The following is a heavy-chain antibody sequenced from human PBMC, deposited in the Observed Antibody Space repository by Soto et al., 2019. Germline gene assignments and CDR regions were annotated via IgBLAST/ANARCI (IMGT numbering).Heavy chain of an antibody. Sequence: QVQLVQSGAEVKKPGASVKVSCRASGYTFTNFGVTWVRRAPGQGLEWMGWINTGNGKTKYSQNFQGRLTITRDTSATTLYMELSSLRSEDTTVYYCVRFSGIPVWGQGTLVTVSS. CDR2: INTGNGKT. CDR1: GYTFTNFG. CDR3: VRFSGIPV. D-gene: IGHD1-1*01. V-gene: IGHV1-18*01. J-gene: IGHJ4*02.